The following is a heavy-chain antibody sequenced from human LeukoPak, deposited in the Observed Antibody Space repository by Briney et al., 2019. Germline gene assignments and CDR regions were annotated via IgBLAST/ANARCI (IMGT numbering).Heavy chain of an antibody. CDR1: GVSVTTSF. J-gene: IGHJ4*02. CDR3: ARLDCVLEGCYNH. CDR2: VSSDGTT. D-gene: IGHD2-15*01. V-gene: IGHV4-4*08. Sequence: SETLSLTCSVSGVSVTTSFWNWVRQSPGKGLEWIGYVSSDGTTNYTPALRRRRIMYVERAKNDISLILTSVTAADTAMYYCARLDCVLEGCYNHWGRGTLVTVSS.